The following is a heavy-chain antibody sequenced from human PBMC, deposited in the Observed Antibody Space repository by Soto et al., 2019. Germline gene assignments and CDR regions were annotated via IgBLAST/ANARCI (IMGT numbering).Heavy chain of an antibody. D-gene: IGHD2-2*01. CDR2: ISAYNGNT. CDR3: ARSCSSTSCYGVVVY. CDR1: GYTFTSYG. Sequence: ASVKVSCKASGYTFTSYGISWVRQAPGQGLEWMGWISAYNGNTNYAQKLQGRVTMTTDTSTSTAYMELRSLRSDDTAVYYCARSCSSTSCYGVVVYWGQGPLVTVSS. V-gene: IGHV1-18*01. J-gene: IGHJ4*02.